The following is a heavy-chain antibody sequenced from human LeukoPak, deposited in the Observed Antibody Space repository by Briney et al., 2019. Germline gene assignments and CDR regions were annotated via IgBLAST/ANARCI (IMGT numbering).Heavy chain of an antibody. D-gene: IGHD3-10*01. CDR3: ASVTYNGHQPFDT. V-gene: IGHV4-39*07. CDR2: INQRGTT. J-gene: IGHJ4*02. Sequence: SETLSLTCTVSGGSISTNTLYWGWVRQSPGKGREWIGYINQRGTTYYLPSLKSRVTMSVHTSKHQFSLNLSSVTAADTALYFCASVTYNGHQPFDTWGQGTLVTVSS. CDR1: GGSISTNTLY.